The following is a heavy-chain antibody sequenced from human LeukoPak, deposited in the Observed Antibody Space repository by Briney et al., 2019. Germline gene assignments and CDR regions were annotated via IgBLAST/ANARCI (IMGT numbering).Heavy chain of an antibody. CDR2: VHSDGITT. D-gene: IGHD1-14*01. J-gene: IGHJ3*02. Sequence: GGSLRLSCEASQLTFSGYWMHWVRQAPGKGLEWVSHVHSDGITTSYADSVKGRFTISRDNAKKTLYLQMNSLRVEDTAVYYCATGAISAFDIWGQGTMVTVSS. CDR1: QLTFSGYW. CDR3: ATGAISAFDI. V-gene: IGHV3-74*01.